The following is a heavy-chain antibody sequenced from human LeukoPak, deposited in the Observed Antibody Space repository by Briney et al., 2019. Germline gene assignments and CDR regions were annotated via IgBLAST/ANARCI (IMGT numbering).Heavy chain of an antibody. CDR2: TSGGGGSK. D-gene: IGHD5-18*01. CDR1: GFTFSSYA. CDR3: ARDELSDTNGHSYGTNFDH. Sequence: GGSLRLSCEGSGFTFSSYAMSWVRQAQGKGLEWVSCTSGGGGSKYYGDSVKGRFTVFRDNSRNTLYLQMNSLRAEDTAVYYCARDELSDTNGHSYGTNFDHWGQGTLVTVSS. V-gene: IGHV3-23*01. J-gene: IGHJ4*02.